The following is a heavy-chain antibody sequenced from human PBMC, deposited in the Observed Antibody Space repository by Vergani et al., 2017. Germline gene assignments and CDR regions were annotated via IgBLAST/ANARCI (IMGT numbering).Heavy chain of an antibody. V-gene: IGHV4-59*01. D-gene: IGHD3-10*01. CDR1: GGSISSYY. J-gene: IGHJ4*02. Sequence: QVQLQESGPGLVKPSETLSLTCTVSGGSISSYYWSWIRQPPGKGLEWIGYIYYSGSTNYNPSLKSQVTISVDTSKNQFSLKLSSVTAADTAVYYCARGVSYCSGISLWNWGQGTLVTVSS. CDR2: IYYSGST. CDR3: ARGVSYCSGISLWN.